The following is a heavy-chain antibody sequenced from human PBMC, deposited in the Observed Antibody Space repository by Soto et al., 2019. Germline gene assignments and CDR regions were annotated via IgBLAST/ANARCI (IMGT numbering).Heavy chain of an antibody. D-gene: IGHD3-10*01. J-gene: IGHJ2*01. CDR3: AGDPRKTRGWYFDL. CDR2: IYYSGDT. CDR1: GGSISTSDYY. Sequence: QVQLQESGPGLVKPSQTLSLTCNVSGGSISTSDYYWSWIRQHPGKGLEWLGYIYYSGDTLYNPSLTGRVVISVDTSKNQFSLKLTSVTAADTAVYYCAGDPRKTRGWYFDLRGRGTLVTVSS. V-gene: IGHV4-31*03.